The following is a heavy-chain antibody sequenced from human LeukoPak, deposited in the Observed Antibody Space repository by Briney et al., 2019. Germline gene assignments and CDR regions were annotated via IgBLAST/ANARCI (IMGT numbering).Heavy chain of an antibody. V-gene: IGHV3-23*01. J-gene: IGHJ4*02. CDR2: ISGSGGST. CDR3: AKGITMIVVAPPGY. CDR1: GFTFNNYA. D-gene: IGHD3-22*01. Sequence: PGGSLRLSCVASGFTFNNYAMTWVRQAPGKGLEWVSAISGSGGSTYYADSVKGRFTISRDNSKNTLYLQMNSLRAEDTAVYYCAKGITMIVVAPPGYWGQGTLVTVSS.